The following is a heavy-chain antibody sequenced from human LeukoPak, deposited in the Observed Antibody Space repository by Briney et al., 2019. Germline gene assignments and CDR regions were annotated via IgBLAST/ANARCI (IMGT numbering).Heavy chain of an antibody. Sequence: GASVKVSCKVSGYTLTELSMHWVRQAPGKGLEWMGGFDPEDGETIYAQKFQGRVTMTRDTSTSTVYMELSSLRSEDTAVYYCARALNYDFWSGYYGYFDYWGQGTLVTVSS. CDR3: ARALNYDFWSGYYGYFDY. D-gene: IGHD3-3*01. J-gene: IGHJ4*02. CDR1: GYTLTELS. V-gene: IGHV1-24*01. CDR2: FDPEDGET.